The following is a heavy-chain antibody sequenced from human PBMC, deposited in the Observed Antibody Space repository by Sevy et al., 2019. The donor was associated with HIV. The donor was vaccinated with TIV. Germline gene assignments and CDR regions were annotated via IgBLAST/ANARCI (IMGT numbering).Heavy chain of an antibody. CDR3: ARERQLVLDY. V-gene: IGHV4-59*01. Sequence: SETLALTCTVSGGSISSYYWSWIRQPPGKGLEWIGYFYYSGSTNYNPSPKSRVTISVDTSKNQFSLRLSSVTAADTAVYYCARERQLVLDYWGQGTLVTVSS. CDR2: FYYSGST. J-gene: IGHJ4*02. D-gene: IGHD6-13*01. CDR1: GGSISSYY.